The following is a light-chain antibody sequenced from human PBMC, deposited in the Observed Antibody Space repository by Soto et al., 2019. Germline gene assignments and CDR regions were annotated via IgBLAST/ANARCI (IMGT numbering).Light chain of an antibody. CDR1: QNVGTN. Sequence: EIVLTQSPAILSLSPGERATLSCRASQNVGTNLAWYQQKPAQTPRLLIYDASKRATGIPARFGGSGSGTDFTLTISSLEPEDFAVYYCQQGSNWPLTFGGGTKVEIK. CDR3: QQGSNWPLT. CDR2: DAS. V-gene: IGKV3-11*01. J-gene: IGKJ4*01.